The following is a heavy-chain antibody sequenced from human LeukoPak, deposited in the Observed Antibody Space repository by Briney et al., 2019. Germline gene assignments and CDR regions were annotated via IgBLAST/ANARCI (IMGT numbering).Heavy chain of an antibody. CDR2: IWYDGSNK. D-gene: IGHD6-19*01. CDR3: ARDIAVAIDY. J-gene: IGHJ4*02. CDR1: GFTFSDYY. Sequence: GGSLRLSCAASGFTFSDYYMSWIRQAPGKGLEWVAVIWYDGSNKYYADSVKGRFTISRDNSKNTLYLQMNSLRAEDTAVYYCARDIAVAIDYWGQGTLVTVSS. V-gene: IGHV3-33*08.